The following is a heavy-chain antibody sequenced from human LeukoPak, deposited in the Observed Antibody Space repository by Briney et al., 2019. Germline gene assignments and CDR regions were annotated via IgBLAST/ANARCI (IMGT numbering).Heavy chain of an antibody. CDR3: ARDGSSGDFDY. J-gene: IGHJ4*02. V-gene: IGHV1-18*01. CDR2: ISGYTGNT. Sequence: ASVKVSCKASGYTFTSYDISWVRQAPGQGLEWMGWISGYTGNTNYAQKFQGRVTMTTETSTSTAYMELTSLRSDDTAAYYCARDGSSGDFDYWGQGTLVTVSS. D-gene: IGHD6-6*01. CDR1: GYTFTSYD.